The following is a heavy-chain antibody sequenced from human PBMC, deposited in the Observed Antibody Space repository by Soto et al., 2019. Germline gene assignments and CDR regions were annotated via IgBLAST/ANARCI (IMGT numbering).Heavy chain of an antibody. V-gene: IGHV3-23*01. D-gene: IGHD2-15*01. CDR2: ISGSGGST. CDR1: GFTFSSYA. Sequence: EVQLLESGGGLVQPGGSLRLYCAASGFTFSSYAMSWVRQAPGKGLEWVSAISGSGGSTYYADSVKGRFTISRDNSKNTLYLQMNRLRAEDTAVYYCAKDRVVVVAARVYAFDIWGQGTMVTVSS. CDR3: AKDRVVVVAARVYAFDI. J-gene: IGHJ3*02.